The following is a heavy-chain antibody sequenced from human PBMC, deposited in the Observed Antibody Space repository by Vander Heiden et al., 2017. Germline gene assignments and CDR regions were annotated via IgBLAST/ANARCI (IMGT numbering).Heavy chain of an antibody. CDR2: IDYSGST. D-gene: IGHD3-9*01. V-gene: IGHV4-59*12. CDR3: ARALRNYDILTGYSPGHFDY. J-gene: IGHJ4*02. Sequence: QVQLQASGPGLVKSSENLSLTCTVSGGSISTYYCSWIRQRPGKGLKWVGGIDYSGSTNYNPSLKSRVTISVDTSKTHFSLRLSSVTAADTAVDYCARALRNYDILTGYSPGHFDYWGQGAPVTVSA. CDR1: GGSISTYY.